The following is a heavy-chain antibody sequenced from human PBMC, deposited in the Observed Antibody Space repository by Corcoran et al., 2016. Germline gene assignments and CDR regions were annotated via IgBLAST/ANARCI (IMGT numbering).Heavy chain of an antibody. V-gene: IGHV4-59*01. Sequence: QVQLQESGPRLMKPSETLSLTCTVAGGSINSYYWSWIRQPPGKGLEWIGYIHHSGSTNYNPSLKSRVTISVDTSKNHFSLKMNSVTVADTAVYYWAIGGYGDSDYGLQGGWFDPWGQGTLVTVSS. CDR2: IHHSGST. CDR1: GGSINSYY. D-gene: IGHD5-12*01. J-gene: IGHJ5*02. CDR3: AIGGYGDSDYGLQGGWFDP.